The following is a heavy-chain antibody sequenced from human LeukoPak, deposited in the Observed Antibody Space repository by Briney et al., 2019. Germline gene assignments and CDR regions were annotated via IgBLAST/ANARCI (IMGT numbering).Heavy chain of an antibody. CDR2: INHSGST. Sequence: KPSETLSLTXAVYGGSFSGYYWSWIRHPPGKGLEWIGEINHSGSTNYNPSLKSRVTISVDTSKNQFSLKLSSVTAADTAVYYCARRKYSSSWLFDYWGQGTLVTVSS. CDR1: GGSFSGYY. J-gene: IGHJ4*02. D-gene: IGHD6-13*01. CDR3: ARRKYSSSWLFDY. V-gene: IGHV4-34*01.